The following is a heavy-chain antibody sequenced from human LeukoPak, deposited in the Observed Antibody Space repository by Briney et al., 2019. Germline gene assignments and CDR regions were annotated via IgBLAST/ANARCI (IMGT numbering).Heavy chain of an antibody. J-gene: IGHJ4*02. Sequence: PGGSLRLSCAAPGFTFSNYVMNWVRQAPGKGLEWVSTIDANAVGTYYADSVKGRFTISRDNSKNTLYLQMSSLRAEDTAVYYCARGLTYYYDSSGYYSLRYWGQGTLVTVSS. D-gene: IGHD3-22*01. V-gene: IGHV3-23*01. CDR3: ARGLTYYYDSSGYYSLRY. CDR2: IDANAVGT. CDR1: GFTFSNYV.